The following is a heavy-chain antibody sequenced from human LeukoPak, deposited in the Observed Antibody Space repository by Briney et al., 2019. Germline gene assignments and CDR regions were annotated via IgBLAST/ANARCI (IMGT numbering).Heavy chain of an antibody. CDR1: GYSLTEYW. CDR3: ARLYYYDSSRGFDI. J-gene: IGHJ3*02. D-gene: IGHD3-22*01. V-gene: IGHV5-51*01. CDR2: IYPGDSAT. Sequence: HGESLKISRKGSGYSLTEYWIGWVRQMPGKGLEWMGIIYPGDSATKYSPSFQGQVTISADKSISTAYLQWSSLKASDTAMYYCARLYYYDSSRGFDIWGLGTMVTVSS.